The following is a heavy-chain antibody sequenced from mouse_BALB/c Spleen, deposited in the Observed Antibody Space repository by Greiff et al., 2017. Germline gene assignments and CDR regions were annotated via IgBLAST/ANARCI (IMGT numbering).Heavy chain of an antibody. CDR3: ARYPRSTMITTGDWYFDV. Sequence: EVKLMESGPSLVKPSQTLSLTCSVTGDSITSGYWNWIRKFPGNKLEYMGYISYSGSTYYNPSLKSRISITRDTSKNQYYLQLNSVTTEDTATYYCARYPRSTMITTGDWYFDVWGAGTTVTVSS. V-gene: IGHV3-8*02. D-gene: IGHD2-4*01. CDR2: ISYSGST. CDR1: GDSITSGY. J-gene: IGHJ1*01.